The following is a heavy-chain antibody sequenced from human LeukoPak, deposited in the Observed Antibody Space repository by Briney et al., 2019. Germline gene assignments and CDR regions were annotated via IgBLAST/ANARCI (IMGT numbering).Heavy chain of an antibody. Sequence: GECLNVSCKGSGYSFTIYWIGGVRQMPGKGLEWMGIISPGDPDTRYSPSFQGQVTISADKSISTAYLQWSSLKASDTAMYYCARPMSGYDWYYFDYWGQGTLVTVSS. V-gene: IGHV5-51*01. CDR1: GYSFTIYW. D-gene: IGHD5-12*01. CDR2: ISPGDPDT. J-gene: IGHJ4*02. CDR3: ARPMSGYDWYYFDY.